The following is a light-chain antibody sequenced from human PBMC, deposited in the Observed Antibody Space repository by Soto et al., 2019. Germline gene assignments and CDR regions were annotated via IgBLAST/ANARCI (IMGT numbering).Light chain of an antibody. CDR1: QSVSSN. J-gene: IGKJ4*01. V-gene: IGKV3D-15*01. CDR3: RQYNKWPRS. Sequence: EIVMTQSPATLSVSPGERATLSCRASQSVSSNLAWYQQKPGQAPRLLIYGASTRATGIPARFSGSGSGTEFTPTISGLQSEDFAVYYCRQYNKWPRSFGGGPKVESK. CDR2: GAS.